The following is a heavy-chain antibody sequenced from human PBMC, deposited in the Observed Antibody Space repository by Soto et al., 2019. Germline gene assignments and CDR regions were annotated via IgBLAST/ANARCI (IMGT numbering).Heavy chain of an antibody. D-gene: IGHD5-18*01. J-gene: IGHJ4*02. CDR3: ARVGRYGWDFDH. Sequence: GGSLRLSCVVSEFSFRSYWMTWVRQAPGKGLEWVALINEDGSQKYYVGSVKGRFIISRDNAKDSVYMQMDSLRAGDTAVYFCARVGRYGWDFDHWGQGTLVTVSS. CDR1: EFSFRSYW. CDR2: INEDGSQK. V-gene: IGHV3-7*01.